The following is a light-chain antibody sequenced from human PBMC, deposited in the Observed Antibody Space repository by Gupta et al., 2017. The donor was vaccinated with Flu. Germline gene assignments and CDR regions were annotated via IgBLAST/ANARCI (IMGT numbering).Light chain of an antibody. CDR2: DDS. Sequence: SYVLTQPPSVSVAPGQTARITCGGNNMGSKSVHWYQQKSGQAPVLVLYDDSDRPSGIPERFSGSNSGNTATLTISRVEAGDEADYYSQVWDSKSDHPSWVFGGGTKLTVL. J-gene: IGLJ3*02. CDR1: NMGSKS. CDR3: QVWDSKSDHPSWV. V-gene: IGLV3-21*02.